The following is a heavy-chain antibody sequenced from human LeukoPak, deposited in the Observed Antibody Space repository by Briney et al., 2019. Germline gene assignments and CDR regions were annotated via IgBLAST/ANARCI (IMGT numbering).Heavy chain of an antibody. CDR2: INPNSGGT. CDR1: GYTFTGYY. CDR3: AGEMRTAMVKWWFDP. D-gene: IGHD5-18*01. Sequence: GASVKVSCKASGYTFTGYYMHWVRQAPGQGLEWMGRINPNSGGTNYAQKFQGRVTMTRDTSISTAYMELSRLRSDDTAVYYCAGEMRTAMVKWWFDPWGQGTLVTVSS. V-gene: IGHV1-2*06. J-gene: IGHJ5*02.